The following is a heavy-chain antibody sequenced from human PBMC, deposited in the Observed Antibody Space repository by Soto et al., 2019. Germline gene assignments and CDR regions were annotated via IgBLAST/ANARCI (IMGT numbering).Heavy chain of an antibody. J-gene: IGHJ4*02. CDR2: INAGNVNT. CDR1: GYNGKSLA. D-gene: IGHD3-16*02. V-gene: IGHV1-3*01. CDR3: ARDKYDYIWGSYRYTPFAY. Sequence: GYNGKSLALDWLRITNGKKYEGMGWINAGNVNTKYSQKFQGRVTSTRDTSASTAYMELSSLRSEDTAVYYCARDKYDYIWGSYRYTPFAYRRQRTLVTVSS.